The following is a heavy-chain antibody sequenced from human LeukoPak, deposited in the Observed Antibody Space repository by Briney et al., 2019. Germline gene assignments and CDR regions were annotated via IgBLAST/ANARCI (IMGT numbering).Heavy chain of an antibody. CDR3: AKYGVPSSSWYRAAYYFDY. D-gene: IGHD6-13*01. CDR1: GFTFSSYA. J-gene: IGHJ4*02. Sequence: GGSLRLSCAASGFTFSSYAMSWVRQAPGKGLEWVSAISGSGGSTYYADSVKGRFTISRDNSKNTLYLQMNSLRAEDTAVYYCAKYGVPSSSWYRAAYYFDYWGQGTLVTVSS. CDR2: ISGSGGST. V-gene: IGHV3-23*01.